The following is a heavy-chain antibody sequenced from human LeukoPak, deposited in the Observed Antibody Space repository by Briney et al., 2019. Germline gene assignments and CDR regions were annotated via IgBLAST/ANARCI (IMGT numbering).Heavy chain of an antibody. V-gene: IGHV4-59*12. CDR1: GGSISSYY. Sequence: SETLSLTCTVSGGSISSYYWSWIRQPPGKGLEWIGYIYYSGSTNYNPSLKSRVTMSVDTSKNQFSLKLSSVTAADTAVYYCASLTTADAFDIWGQGTMVTVSS. D-gene: IGHD3-22*01. CDR2: IYYSGST. CDR3: ASLTTADAFDI. J-gene: IGHJ3*02.